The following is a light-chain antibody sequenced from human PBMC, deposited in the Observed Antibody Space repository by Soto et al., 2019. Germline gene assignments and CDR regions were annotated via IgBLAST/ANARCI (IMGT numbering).Light chain of an antibody. CDR3: QQYCSSPPLT. J-gene: IGKJ4*01. CDR1: QSVSSTY. V-gene: IGKV3-20*01. CDR2: GAS. Sequence: EIVLTQSPGTLSLSPGERATLSCRASQSVSSTYLAWYQLKPGQAPRLLIYGASSRATGIPHRFSGSGSGTDFTLTISRLEPEDFAVYYCQQYCSSPPLTFGGGTKVEI.